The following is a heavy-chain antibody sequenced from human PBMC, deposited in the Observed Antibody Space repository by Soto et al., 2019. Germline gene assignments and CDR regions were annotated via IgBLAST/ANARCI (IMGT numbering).Heavy chain of an antibody. D-gene: IGHD6-19*01. CDR2: INHSGST. CDR1: GGSFSGYH. CDR3: ARGSGRGNGWGTYFYYGMDV. V-gene: IGHV4-34*01. J-gene: IGHJ6*02. Sequence: SETLSLTCAVYGGSFSGYHWSWIRQPPGKGLEWIGEINHSGSTSYNPSLKSRVTISVDTSKNQFSLKVTSVTAADTAAYYCARGSGRGNGWGTYFYYGMDVWGQGTTGTVSS.